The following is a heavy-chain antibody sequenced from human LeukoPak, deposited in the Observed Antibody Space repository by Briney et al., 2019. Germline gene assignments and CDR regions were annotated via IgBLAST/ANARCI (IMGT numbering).Heavy chain of an antibody. CDR2: ISYDGSNK. J-gene: IGHJ4*02. CDR3: AKEVSPSSRYSSGWAFDH. Sequence: PGRSLRLSCAASGFTFSSYGMHWVRQAPGKGLEWVAVISYDGSNKYYADSVKGRFTISRDNSKNTLYLQMNSLRAEDTAVYYCAKEVSPSSRYSSGWAFDHWGQGTLVTVSS. D-gene: IGHD6-19*01. CDR1: GFTFSSYG. V-gene: IGHV3-30*18.